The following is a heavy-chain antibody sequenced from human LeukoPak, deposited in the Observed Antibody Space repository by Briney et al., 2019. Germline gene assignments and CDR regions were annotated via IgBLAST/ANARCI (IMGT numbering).Heavy chain of an antibody. CDR2: MNPNSGNT. D-gene: IGHD3-10*01. CDR3: ARGLVRGRFDRDV. Sequence: PGASVKVSCKASGYTFTSHDIDWVRQATGQGLEWMGWMNPNSGNTGYAQKFQGRVTMTRDTSISTVYMELSSLTSEDTAVYYCARGLVRGRFDRDVWGQGTTVNVSS. J-gene: IGHJ6*02. V-gene: IGHV1-8*01. CDR1: GYTFTSHD.